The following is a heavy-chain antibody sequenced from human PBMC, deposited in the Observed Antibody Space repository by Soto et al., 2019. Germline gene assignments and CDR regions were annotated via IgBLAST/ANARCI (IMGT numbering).Heavy chain of an antibody. V-gene: IGHV4-4*02. J-gene: IGHJ6*02. CDR3: ARRYSSSFGALDYYGMDV. CDR1: GGSISSSNW. CDR2: IYHSGST. Sequence: QVQLQESGPGLVKPSGTLSLTCAVSGGSISSSNWWSWVRQPPGTGLEWIGEIYHSGSTNYNPSLKSRVTISVDKSKNQFSLKLSSVTAADTAVYYCARRYSSSFGALDYYGMDVWGQGTTVTVSS. D-gene: IGHD6-6*01.